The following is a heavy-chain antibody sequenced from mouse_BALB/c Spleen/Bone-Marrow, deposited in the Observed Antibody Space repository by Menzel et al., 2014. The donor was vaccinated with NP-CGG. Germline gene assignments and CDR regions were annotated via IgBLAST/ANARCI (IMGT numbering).Heavy chain of an antibody. J-gene: IGHJ3*01. D-gene: IGHD2-3*01. CDR3: ATDGYYVRFAY. V-gene: IGHV2-2*02. Sequence: VQGVESGPGLVQPSQSLSITCTVSGFSLTSYGVHWVRQSPGKGLEWLGVKWSGGSTDYNAAFISRLSISKDNSKSQVFFKMNSLQANDTAIYYCATDGYYVRFAYWGQGALVTVSA. CDR2: KWSGGST. CDR1: GFSLTSYG.